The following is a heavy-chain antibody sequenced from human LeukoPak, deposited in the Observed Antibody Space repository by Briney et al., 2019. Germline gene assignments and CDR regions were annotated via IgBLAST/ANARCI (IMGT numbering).Heavy chain of an antibody. V-gene: IGHV3-33*01. D-gene: IGHD5-24*01. J-gene: IGHJ4*02. CDR3: ARNEMATITINYTCDY. CDR2: IWYDGNNE. CDR1: GFTFSTYG. Sequence: PGGSLRLSCAASGFTFSTYGMHWVRQAPGKGLEWVALIWYDGNNEYYADSVKGRFTISRDNSKNTLFLQMNSLRAEDTAVYYCARNEMATITINYTCDYWGQGTLVTVSS.